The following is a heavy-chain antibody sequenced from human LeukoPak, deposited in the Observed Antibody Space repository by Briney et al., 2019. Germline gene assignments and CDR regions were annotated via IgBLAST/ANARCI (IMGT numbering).Heavy chain of an antibody. CDR1: GFTFSSYA. CDR2: ISGSGGST. V-gene: IGHV3-23*01. J-gene: IGHJ6*04. Sequence: GGSLRLSCAASGFTFSSYAMSWVRQPPGKGLEWVSAISGSGGSTYYADSVKGRFTISRDNSKNTLYLQMNSLRAEDTAVYYCAKDLASASPQLTLDVWGKGTTVTVSS. CDR3: AKDLASASPQLTLDV. D-gene: IGHD1-1*01.